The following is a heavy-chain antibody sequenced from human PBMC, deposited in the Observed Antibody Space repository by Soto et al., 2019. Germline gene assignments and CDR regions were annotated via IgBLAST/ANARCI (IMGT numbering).Heavy chain of an antibody. D-gene: IGHD5-18*01. J-gene: IGHJ6*02. CDR1: GYTFTSYD. CDR2: MNPNSGNT. Sequence: QVQLVQSGAEVKKPGASVKVSCKASGYTFTSYDINWVRQATGQGLEWMGWMNPNSGNTGYAQKFQGRVTMTRNTSISTAHLELSSLRSEDTAVYYCARENSYGSRTGQWYYYYGMDVWGQGTTVTVSS. CDR3: ARENSYGSRTGQWYYYYGMDV. V-gene: IGHV1-8*01.